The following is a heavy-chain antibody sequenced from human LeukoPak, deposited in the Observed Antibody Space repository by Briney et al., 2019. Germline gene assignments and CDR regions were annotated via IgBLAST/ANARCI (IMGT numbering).Heavy chain of an antibody. V-gene: IGHV3-64*01. J-gene: IGHJ6*03. D-gene: IGHD2-15*01. Sequence: PGGSLRLSCAASGFTFSTYGMYWVRQAPGKGLEYVSSISSNGNTYYANSVKGGFTISRDNPKNTLYLQMGSLRDEDLAVYYCARARVAAKSGYMDVWGTGTTVTISS. CDR2: ISSNGNT. CDR3: ARARVAAKSGYMDV. CDR1: GFTFSTYG.